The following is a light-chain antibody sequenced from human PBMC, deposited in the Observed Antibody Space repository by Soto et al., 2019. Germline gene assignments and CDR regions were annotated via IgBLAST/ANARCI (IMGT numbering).Light chain of an antibody. J-gene: IGKJ1*01. CDR2: EAS. CDR1: QSVTYNY. V-gene: IGKV3-20*01. CDR3: QLYGSSSHA. Sequence: SVLTQSPGTLSLSPGEIATLSCRASQSVTYNYLAWYQQKPGQPPSLLIYEASTRAAGIPDRFSGSGSGRDFTLTSRRLERVDSAVYYCQLYGSSSHAFGQATKV.